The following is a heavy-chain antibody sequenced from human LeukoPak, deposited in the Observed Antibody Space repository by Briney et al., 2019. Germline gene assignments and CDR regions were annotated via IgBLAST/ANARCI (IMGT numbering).Heavy chain of an antibody. J-gene: IGHJ4*02. Sequence: GGSLRLSCAASGFTFSSYWMSWVRQAPGKGLEGVANIKQDGSEKYYVDSVKGRFTISRDNAKNSLYLQMNSLRAEDTAVYYCARGYGSGSYYIRIFDYWGQGTLVTVSS. CDR1: GFTFSSYW. CDR2: IKQDGSEK. V-gene: IGHV3-7*04. D-gene: IGHD3-10*01. CDR3: ARGYGSGSYYIRIFDY.